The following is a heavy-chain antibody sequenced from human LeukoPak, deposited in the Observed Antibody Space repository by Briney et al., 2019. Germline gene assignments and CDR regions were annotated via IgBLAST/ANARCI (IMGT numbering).Heavy chain of an antibody. D-gene: IGHD3-22*01. CDR2: ISAYNGNT. Sequence: ASVKVSCKASGYTFSNYYIHWVRQAPGQGLEWMGWISAYNGNTNYAQKLQGRVTMTTDTSTSTAYMELRSLRSDDTAVYYCARGHYYDSSGYYYRRNFYYYYGMDVWGQGTTVTVSS. J-gene: IGHJ6*02. CDR1: GYTFSNYY. CDR3: ARGHYYDSSGYYYRRNFYYYYGMDV. V-gene: IGHV1-18*04.